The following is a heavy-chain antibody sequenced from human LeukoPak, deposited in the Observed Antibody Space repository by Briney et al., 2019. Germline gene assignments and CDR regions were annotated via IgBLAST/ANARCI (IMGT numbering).Heavy chain of an antibody. V-gene: IGHV4-59*01. CDR2: IYYSGST. D-gene: IGHD3-3*01. CDR1: GGSISSYY. Sequence: SETLSLTCTVSGGSISSYYWSWIRQPPGKGLEWIGYIYYSGSTSYNPSLKSRVTTSVDTSKNQFSLKLSSVTAADTPVYYCARVVPDYDFCSGTVYYYGMDVWGQGTTVTVSS. CDR3: ARVVPDYDFCSGTVYYYGMDV. J-gene: IGHJ6*02.